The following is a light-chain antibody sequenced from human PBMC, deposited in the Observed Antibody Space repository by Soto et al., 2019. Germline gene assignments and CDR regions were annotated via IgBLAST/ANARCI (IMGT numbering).Light chain of an antibody. CDR3: GADFGRGNNFVIL. V-gene: IGLV9-49*03. CDR1: SDYSNYR. CDR2: VGTDGIVG. Sequence: QTVVTQPPSASASLGAPVTLTCTLSSDYSNYRVDWYQQRPGKGPRFLMRVGTDGIVGSRGDGIPDRFSVFGSGLNRYLTINNIQEEDESDYHCGADFGRGNNFVILFGGGTKLTVL. J-gene: IGLJ2*01.